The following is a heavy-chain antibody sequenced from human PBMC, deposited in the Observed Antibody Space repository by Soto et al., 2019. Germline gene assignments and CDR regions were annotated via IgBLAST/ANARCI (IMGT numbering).Heavy chain of an antibody. V-gene: IGHV1-18*04. CDR2: ISAYNGNT. J-gene: IGHJ6*02. Sequence: QVQLVQSGAEVKKPGASVKVSCKASGYTFTSYGISWVRQAPGQGLEWMGWISAYNGNTNYAQKLQGRVTMTTDTSTSTAYMELRSLRSDDKAVYYCARDEYSSSSGYYYYYGMDVWGQGTTVTVSS. CDR1: GYTFTSYG. CDR3: ARDEYSSSSGYYYYYGMDV. D-gene: IGHD6-6*01.